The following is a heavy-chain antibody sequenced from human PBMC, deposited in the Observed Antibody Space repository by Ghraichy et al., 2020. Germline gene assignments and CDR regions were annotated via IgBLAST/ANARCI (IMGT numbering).Heavy chain of an antibody. CDR1: GYTSTSYD. CDR2: MNPNSGNT. Sequence: ASVKVSCKASGYTSTSYDINWVRQATGQGLEWMGWMNPNSGNTGYAQKFQGRVTMTRNTSISTAYMELSSLRSEDTAVYYCARTSSSSWGNYYYYYGMDVWGQGTTVTVSS. D-gene: IGHD6-6*01. V-gene: IGHV1-8*01. CDR3: ARTSSSSWGNYYYYYGMDV. J-gene: IGHJ6*02.